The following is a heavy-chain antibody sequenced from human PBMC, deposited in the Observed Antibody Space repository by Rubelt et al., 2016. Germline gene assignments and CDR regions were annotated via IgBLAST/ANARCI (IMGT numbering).Heavy chain of an antibody. CDR2: IYYSGST. CDR1: GVSISTTNYY. J-gene: IGHJ6*02. D-gene: IGHD3-9*01. CDR3: ARHQLYDILTGLYGMDV. V-gene: IGHV4-61*05. Sequence: QLQLQESGPGLVKPSGTLSLTCIVSGVSISTTNYYWGWFRQPPGKGLEWIGYIYYSGSTNYNPSLKSRVTISVDTSKNQFSRKLSSVTAADTAVYYCARHQLYDILTGLYGMDVWGQGTTVTVSS.